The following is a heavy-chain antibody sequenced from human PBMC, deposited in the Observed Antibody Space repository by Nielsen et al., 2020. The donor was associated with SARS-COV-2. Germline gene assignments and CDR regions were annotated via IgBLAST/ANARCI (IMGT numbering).Heavy chain of an antibody. CDR2: ISYDGSNK. J-gene: IGHJ3*02. CDR3: AKDLIPLGYCSSTSCHDAFDI. Sequence: GESLKISCAASGFTFSSYGMHWVRQAPGKGLEWVAVISYDGSNKYYADSVKGRFTISRDNSKNTPYLQMNSLRAEDTAVYYCAKDLIPLGYCSSTSCHDAFDIWGQGTMVTVSS. D-gene: IGHD2-2*01. CDR1: GFTFSSYG. V-gene: IGHV3-30*18.